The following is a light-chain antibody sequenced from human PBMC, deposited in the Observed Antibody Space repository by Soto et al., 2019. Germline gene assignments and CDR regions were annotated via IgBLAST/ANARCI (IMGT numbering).Light chain of an antibody. Sequence: EIVMTQSPATLSLSPGERATLSCRASQIIGNNLACLQQKPGQAPRLLIYRASSRATGVPARFSGSGSGTEFTLTISGLQSEDVAIYFCQQYNNRPLSFGQGTKVDIK. CDR1: QIIGNN. CDR2: RAS. CDR3: QQYNNRPLS. V-gene: IGKV3-15*01. J-gene: IGKJ1*01.